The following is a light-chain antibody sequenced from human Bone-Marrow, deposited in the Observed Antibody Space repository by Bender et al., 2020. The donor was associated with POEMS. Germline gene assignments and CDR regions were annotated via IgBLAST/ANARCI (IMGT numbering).Light chain of an antibody. J-gene: IGLJ2*01. Sequence: QSALTQPASVSGSPGQSITISCTGTRSDVGNYDLVSWYQQHPGKAPKLILYEVNKRPSGVSDRFSGSKSGSTDSLTISGLQAEDEAAYYCSSFTSANSVVFGGETKLTVL. V-gene: IGLV2-23*02. CDR3: SSFTSANSVV. CDR1: RSDVGNYDL. CDR2: EVN.